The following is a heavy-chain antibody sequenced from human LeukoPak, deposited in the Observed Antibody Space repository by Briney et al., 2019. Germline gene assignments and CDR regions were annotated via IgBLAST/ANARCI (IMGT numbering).Heavy chain of an antibody. Sequence: PGGSLRLSCAASEFTFSSYAMQWVRQAPGKGLEWVSGISASGGSTYYADSVKGRFTISRDNAKNSLYLQMNSLRAEDTAVYYCARSGSTYYYGMDVWGQGTTVTVSS. D-gene: IGHD3-10*01. CDR2: ISASGGST. CDR1: EFTFSSYA. CDR3: ARSGSTYYYGMDV. J-gene: IGHJ6*02. V-gene: IGHV3-23*01.